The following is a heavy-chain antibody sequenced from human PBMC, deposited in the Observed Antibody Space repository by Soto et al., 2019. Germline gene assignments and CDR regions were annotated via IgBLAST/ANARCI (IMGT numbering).Heavy chain of an antibody. J-gene: IGHJ6*02. CDR1: GYTFTSYG. CDR3: ARAADYGELLYGMDV. D-gene: IGHD4-17*01. V-gene: IGHV1-18*01. CDR2: ISAYNGNP. Sequence: QVQLVQSGAEVKKPGASVKVSCKASGYTFTSYGISWVRQAPGQGLEWMGWISAYNGNPNYAQKLQGQVTRTTDKPTSQAYMELRSLRSDDTAVYYCARAADYGELLYGMDVWGPGTTVTVSS.